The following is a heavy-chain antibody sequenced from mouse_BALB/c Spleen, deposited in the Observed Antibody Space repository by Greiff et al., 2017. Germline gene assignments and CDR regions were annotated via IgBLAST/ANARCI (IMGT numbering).Heavy chain of an antibody. CDR1: GFTFSSFG. CDR3: AKVRRGDYYDMDD. Sequence: EVKLVESGGGLVQPGGSRKLSCAASGFTFSSFGMNWVRQAPEKGLEWVAYIGSCSSTIYYADTVKGRFTISTDNPKNTLFLQMTSLRSEDTAMSYCAKVRRGDYYDMDDWGEGTSVTVSS. CDR2: IGSCSSTI. V-gene: IGHV5-17*02. D-gene: IGHD2-14*01. J-gene: IGHJ4*01.